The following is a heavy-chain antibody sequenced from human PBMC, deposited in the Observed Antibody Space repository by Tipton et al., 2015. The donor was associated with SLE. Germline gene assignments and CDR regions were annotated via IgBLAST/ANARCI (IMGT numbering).Heavy chain of an antibody. CDR1: GGSFSGYY. D-gene: IGHD3-22*01. V-gene: IGHV4-34*01. CDR2: INHSGST. J-gene: IGHJ3*01. CDR3: ARVRGNYALGY. Sequence: TLSLTCAVYGGSFSGYYWSWIRQPPGKGLEWIGEINHSGSTNYNPSLKSRVTISVDTSKNQFSLKLSSVTAADTAVYYCARVRGNYALGYWGQGTMVTVSS.